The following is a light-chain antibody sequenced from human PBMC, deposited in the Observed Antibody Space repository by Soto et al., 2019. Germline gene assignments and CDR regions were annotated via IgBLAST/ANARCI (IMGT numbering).Light chain of an antibody. J-gene: IGLJ3*02. CDR3: SSYTRSRGV. V-gene: IGLV2-14*01. CDR1: SSDVGGYNY. Sequence: QSALTQPASVSGSPGQSITISCTGTSSDVGGYNYVSWYQQHPGKAPKLMIYDVSNRPSGVSNRFSGSKSGNTASLTISGLQAEEEADYYCSSYTRSRGVFGGGTKLTVL. CDR2: DVS.